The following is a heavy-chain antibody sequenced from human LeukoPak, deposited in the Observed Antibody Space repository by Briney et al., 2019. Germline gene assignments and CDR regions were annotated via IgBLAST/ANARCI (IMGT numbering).Heavy chain of an antibody. CDR3: AREGGSGYGDYVSWYFDL. D-gene: IGHD4-17*01. Sequence: PSETLSLTCAVYGGSFSGYYWSWIRQPPGKGLEWIGSIYYSGSTYYNPSLKSRVTISVDTSKNQFSLKLSSVTAADTAVYYCAREGGSGYGDYVSWYFDLWGRGTLVTVSS. V-gene: IGHV4-34*01. CDR2: IYYSGST. CDR1: GGSFSGYY. J-gene: IGHJ2*01.